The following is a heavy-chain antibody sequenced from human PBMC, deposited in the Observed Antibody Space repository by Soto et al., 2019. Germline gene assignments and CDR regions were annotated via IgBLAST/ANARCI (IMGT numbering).Heavy chain of an antibody. V-gene: IGHV3-74*01. CDR2: INSDGSSR. D-gene: IGHD5-12*01. CDR1: RRW. CDR3: ARDSRLVVPID. Sequence: RRWMHRVRKTPGKGLGWVSRINSDGSSRSYADSVKGRFTISRDNAKNTLYLQMNSLRAEDTAVYYCARDSRLVVPIDWGQGTLVTVSS. J-gene: IGHJ4*02.